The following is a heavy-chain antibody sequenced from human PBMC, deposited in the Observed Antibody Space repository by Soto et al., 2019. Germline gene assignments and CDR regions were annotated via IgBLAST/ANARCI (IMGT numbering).Heavy chain of an antibody. CDR2: IVVGSGNT. J-gene: IGHJ6*02. CDR1: GFTFTSSA. V-gene: IGHV1-58*01. CDR3: AAEEAELEDYYYGMDV. D-gene: IGHD1-1*01. Sequence: SVKVSCKXSGFTFTSSAVQWVRQARGQRLEWIGWIVVGSGNTNYAQKFQERVTITRDMSTSTAYMELSSLRSEDTAVYYCAAEEAELEDYYYGMDVWGQGTTVTVSS.